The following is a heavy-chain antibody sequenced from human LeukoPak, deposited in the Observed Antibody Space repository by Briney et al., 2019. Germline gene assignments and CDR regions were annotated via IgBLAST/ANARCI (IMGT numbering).Heavy chain of an antibody. Sequence: AAVKVSCKASGYTFTSYYMHWVRQPPGQGLEWMGIINPSGGSTSYAQKFQGRVTMTRDTSTSTVYMELSSLRSEDTAVYYCASDTTYYDILTGYHYYFDYWGQGTLVADSS. CDR2: INPSGGST. V-gene: IGHV1-46*01. J-gene: IGHJ4*02. D-gene: IGHD3-9*01. CDR3: ASDTTYYDILTGYHYYFDY. CDR1: GYTFTSYY.